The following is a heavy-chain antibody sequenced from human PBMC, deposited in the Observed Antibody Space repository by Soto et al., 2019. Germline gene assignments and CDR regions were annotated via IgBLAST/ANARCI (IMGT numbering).Heavy chain of an antibody. D-gene: IGHD1-7*01. CDR3: ARVKRGTGTTWPYYYGMDV. Sequence: GASVKVSFKASGYTFTGYYMHWVRQAPGQGLEWMGWINPNSGGTNYAQKFQGWVTMTRDTSISTAYMELSRLRSDDTAVYYCARVKRGTGTTWPYYYGMDVWGQGTPVTVSS. CDR2: INPNSGGT. CDR1: GYTFTGYY. J-gene: IGHJ6*02. V-gene: IGHV1-2*04.